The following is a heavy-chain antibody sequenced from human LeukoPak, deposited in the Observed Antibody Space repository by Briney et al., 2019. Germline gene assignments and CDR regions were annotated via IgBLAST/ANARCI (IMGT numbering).Heavy chain of an antibody. D-gene: IGHD2-8*02. CDR2: IYYSGST. CDR1: GGSISSGGYY. Sequence: SETLSLTCTVSGGSISSGGYYWSWIRQHPGKGLEWIGYIYYSGSTYYNPSLKSRVTISVDTSKNQFSLKLSSVTAADTAVYYCARDLVDGYYYYMDVWGKGTTVTVSS. CDR3: ARDLVDGYYYYMDV. J-gene: IGHJ6*03. V-gene: IGHV4-31*03.